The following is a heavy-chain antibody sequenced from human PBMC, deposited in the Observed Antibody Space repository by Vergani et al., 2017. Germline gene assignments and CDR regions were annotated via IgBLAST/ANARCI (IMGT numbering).Heavy chain of an antibody. V-gene: IGHV3-15*07. CDR1: GFTFSNAW. D-gene: IGHD6-6*01. Sequence: EVQLVESGGGLVKPGGSLRLSCAASGFTFSNAWMNWVRQAPGKGLEWVGRIKSKTDGGTTDYAAPVKGRFTISRDDSKNTLYLQMNSLKTEDTAVYYCTAARRDYYCYYMDVWGKGTTVTVSS. CDR2: IKSKTDGGTT. J-gene: IGHJ6*03. CDR3: TAARRDYYCYYMDV.